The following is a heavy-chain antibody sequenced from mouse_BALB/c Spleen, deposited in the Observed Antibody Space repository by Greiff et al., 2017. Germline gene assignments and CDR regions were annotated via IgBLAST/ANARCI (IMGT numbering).Heavy chain of an antibody. D-gene: IGHD1-1*01. CDR1: GFTFSSYA. CDR2: ISSGGST. Sequence: EVKVVESGGGLVKPGGSLKLSCAASGFTFSSYAMSWVRQTPEKRLEWVASISSGGSTYYPDSVKGRFTISRDNARNILYLQMSSLRSEDTAMYYCARGGYGSSFWFAYWGQGTLVTVSA. V-gene: IGHV5-6-5*01. CDR3: ARGGYGSSFWFAY. J-gene: IGHJ3*01.